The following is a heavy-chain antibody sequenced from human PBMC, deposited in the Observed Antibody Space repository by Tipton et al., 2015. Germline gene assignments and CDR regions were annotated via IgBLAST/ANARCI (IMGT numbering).Heavy chain of an antibody. D-gene: IGHD1-26*01. CDR1: GFSFTSYW. CDR2: IYPGDSET. J-gene: IGHJ4*02. Sequence: SLRLSCTASGFSFTSYWMSWVRQVSGKRLEWVGTIYPGDSETRYNPSFQGQVTISADKSITTAYLQCRSLKASDTAMYYCVRRARRVGSHSYPYYFDYWGQGTLVPVSS. CDR3: VRRARRVGSHSYPYYFDY. V-gene: IGHV5-51*01.